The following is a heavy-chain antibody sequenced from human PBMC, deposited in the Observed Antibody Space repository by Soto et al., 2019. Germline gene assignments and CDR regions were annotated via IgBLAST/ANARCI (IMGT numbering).Heavy chain of an antibody. CDR1: GGSFSGYY. CDR2: INHSGST. CDR3: ARMDGSGSDLNFGY. V-gene: IGHV4-34*01. D-gene: IGHD3-10*01. J-gene: IGHJ4*02. Sequence: QVQLQQWGAGLLKPSETLSLTCAVYGGSFSGYYWSWIRQPPGKGLEWIGEINHSGSTNYNPTLKSRVTKSVETSNNQFSLKLSSVTAAGPAGDYCARMDGSGSDLNFGYWGQGTLVTVSS.